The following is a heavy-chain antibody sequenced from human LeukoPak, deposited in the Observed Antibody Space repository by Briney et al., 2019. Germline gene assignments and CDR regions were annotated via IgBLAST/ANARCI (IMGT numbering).Heavy chain of an antibody. CDR2: IIPIFGTA. V-gene: IGHV1-69*05. J-gene: IGHJ4*02. CDR3: ARSPLTISHRDPNTYYFDY. CDR1: GGTFSSYA. D-gene: IGHD3-3*01. Sequence: SVKVSCKASGGTFSSYAISWVRQAPGQGLEWMGGIIPIFGTANYAQKFQGRVTITTDESTSTAYMELSSLRSEDTAVYYCARSPLTISHRDPNTYYFDYWGQGTLVTVSS.